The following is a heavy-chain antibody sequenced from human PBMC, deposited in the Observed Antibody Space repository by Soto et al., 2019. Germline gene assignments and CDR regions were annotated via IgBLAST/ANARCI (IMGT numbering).Heavy chain of an antibody. J-gene: IGHJ4*02. V-gene: IGHV2-5*02. CDR3: AHLPWKQLWPRAPVVN. CDR2: IFWDDDK. D-gene: IGHD5-18*01. Sequence: SGPTLVNPTQTLTLTCTFSGFSLSPSGVGVGWIRQPPGKALEWLGIIFWDDDKRYRPSLKGRLTITKDTSKNQLVLTMTNMDPVDTTTYYCAHLPWKQLWPRAPVVNWGQGTPVTVSS. CDR1: GFSLSPSGVG.